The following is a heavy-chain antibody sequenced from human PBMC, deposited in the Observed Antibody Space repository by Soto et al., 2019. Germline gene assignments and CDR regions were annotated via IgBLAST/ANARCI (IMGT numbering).Heavy chain of an antibody. CDR1: GGSFSGYY. CDR2: INHSGST. CDR3: ARDGGAGSPRWFDP. V-gene: IGHV4-34*01. D-gene: IGHD3-10*01. J-gene: IGHJ5*02. Sequence: QVQLQQWGAGLLKPSETLSLTCAVYGGSFSGYYWSWIRQPPGKGLGWIGEINHSGSTNYNPSLKSRVTIAVDTSKNQFSLKLSSVTAADTAVYYCARDGGAGSPRWFDPWGQGTLVTVSS.